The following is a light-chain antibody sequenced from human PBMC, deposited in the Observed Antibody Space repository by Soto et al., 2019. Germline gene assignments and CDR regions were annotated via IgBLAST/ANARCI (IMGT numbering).Light chain of an antibody. Sequence: EIEMTQSPATLSLAPGERVTLSCRASESVSTNLAWYQQKAGQAPRLLIYAASTRATGIPARFSGSGSQTDFTLTISRLEPEDFAVYYCQQYGTSPRTFGQGTKVDIK. CDR2: AAS. J-gene: IGKJ1*01. CDR1: ESVSTN. V-gene: IGKV3-15*01. CDR3: QQYGTSPRT.